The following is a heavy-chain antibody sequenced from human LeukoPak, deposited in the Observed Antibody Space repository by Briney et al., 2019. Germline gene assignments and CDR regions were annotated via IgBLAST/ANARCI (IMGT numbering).Heavy chain of an antibody. V-gene: IGHV4-34*01. J-gene: IGHJ5*02. CDR3: ARHPLLRVRGVITWFGP. CDR1: GGSFSGYY. CDR2: INHFGRT. Sequence: SETLSLTCAVYGGSFSGYYWNWIRQPLGKGLEWIGEINHFGRTKYNPSLKSRVTISGDTSKNQFSLKINSLTAADTAVYYCARHPLLRVRGVITWFGPWGQGTLVTVSS. D-gene: IGHD3-10*01.